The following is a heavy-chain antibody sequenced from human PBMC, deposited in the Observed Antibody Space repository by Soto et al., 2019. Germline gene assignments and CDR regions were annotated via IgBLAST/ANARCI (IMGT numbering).Heavy chain of an antibody. CDR2: ISYDGSNT. V-gene: IGHV3-30*18. CDR3: AKEGGLSGSYYISSSYYFDY. CDR1: GFTFSSYG. J-gene: IGHJ4*02. Sequence: GGSLRLSCVASGFTFSSYGMHWVRQAPGKGLEWVAIISYDGSNTYYADFVKGRFTISRDNSKNTLYLQMNSLRAEDTSVYYCAKEGGLSGSYYISSSYYFDYWGQGTLVTVSS. D-gene: IGHD1-26*01.